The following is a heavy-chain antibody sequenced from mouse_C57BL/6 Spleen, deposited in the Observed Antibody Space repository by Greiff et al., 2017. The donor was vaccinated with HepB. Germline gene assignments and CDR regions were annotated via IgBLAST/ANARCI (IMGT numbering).Heavy chain of an antibody. J-gene: IGHJ4*01. CDR3: ARPATVVATDAMDY. CDR2: IDPSDSYT. D-gene: IGHD1-1*01. CDR1: GYTFTSYW. Sequence: VQLRQSGAELVMPGASVKLSCKASGYTFTSYWMHWVKQRPGQGLEWIGEIDPSDSYTNYNQKFKGKSTLTVDKSSSTAYMQLSSLTSEDSAVYYCARPATVVATDAMDYWGQGTSVTVSS. V-gene: IGHV1-69*01.